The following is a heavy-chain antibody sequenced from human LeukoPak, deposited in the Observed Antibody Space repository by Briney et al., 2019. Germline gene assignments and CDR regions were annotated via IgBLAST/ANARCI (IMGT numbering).Heavy chain of an antibody. D-gene: IGHD5-18*01. CDR3: ARLGYSYGYGAFDI. V-gene: IGHV3-21*01. Sequence: GGSLRLSCAASGFTFSSYSMNWVRQAPGKGLEWVSYISSSRSYIYYTDSVKGRFTISRDNAKNSLYLQMNSLRAEDTAVYYCARLGYSYGYGAFDIWGQGTMVTVSS. CDR2: ISSSRSYI. CDR1: GFTFSSYS. J-gene: IGHJ3*02.